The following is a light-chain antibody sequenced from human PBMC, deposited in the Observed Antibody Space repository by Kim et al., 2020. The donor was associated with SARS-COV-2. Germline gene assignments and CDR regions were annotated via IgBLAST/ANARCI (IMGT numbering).Light chain of an antibody. Sequence: QSVTISCTGSSSNIGADSDVHWYQHLPGTAPKLLIFGDTTRASGVPGRFSGSKSGTSASLDITGLQAEDEGDYYCHSYDSGLTGYVFGSGTKVTVL. CDR3: HSYDSGLTGYV. J-gene: IGLJ1*01. CDR2: GDT. V-gene: IGLV1-40*01. CDR1: SSNIGADSD.